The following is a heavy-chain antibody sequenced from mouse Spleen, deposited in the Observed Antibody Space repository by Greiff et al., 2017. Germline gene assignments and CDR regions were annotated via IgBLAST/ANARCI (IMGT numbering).Heavy chain of an antibody. J-gene: IGHJ1*01. CDR2: IHPNSGST. CDR1: GYTFTSYW. Sequence: QVQLQQPGAELVKPGASVKLSCKASGYTFTSYWMHWVKQRPGQGLEWIGMIHPNSGSTNYNEKFKSKATLTVDKSSSTAYMQLSSLTSEDSAVYYCAREDRYDGYFDVWGAGTTVTVSS. CDR3: AREDRYDGYFDV. V-gene: IGHV1-64*01. D-gene: IGHD2-14*01.